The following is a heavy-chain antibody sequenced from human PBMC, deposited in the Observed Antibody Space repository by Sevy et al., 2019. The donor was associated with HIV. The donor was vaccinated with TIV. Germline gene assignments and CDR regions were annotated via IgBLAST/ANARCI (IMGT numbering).Heavy chain of an antibody. CDR2: LSYDGSNK. J-gene: IGHJ5*02. CDR1: GFTFSSYA. D-gene: IGHD5-12*01. Sequence: GGSLRLSCAASGFTFSSYAMHWVRQAPGKGLEWVAVLSYDGSNKDYADSVKGRFTISRDNSKNALYLQMNSLRAEDTAVYYCARGGWLRLRGNWFDPWGQGTLVTVSS. CDR3: ARGGWLRLRGNWFDP. V-gene: IGHV3-30-3*01.